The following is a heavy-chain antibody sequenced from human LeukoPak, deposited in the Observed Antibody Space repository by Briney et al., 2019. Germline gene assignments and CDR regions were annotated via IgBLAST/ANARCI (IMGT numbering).Heavy chain of an antibody. CDR3: ARPAASSVY. J-gene: IGHJ4*02. CDR2: INHSGST. CDR1: GGSFSGYY. Sequence: SETLSLTCAVYGGSFSGYYWSWIRQPPGKGLEWIGEINHSGSTNYNPSLKSRVTISVDTSKNQFSLKLSSVTAADTAVYYCARPAASSVYWGQGTLVTVSS. D-gene: IGHD6-6*01. V-gene: IGHV4-34*01.